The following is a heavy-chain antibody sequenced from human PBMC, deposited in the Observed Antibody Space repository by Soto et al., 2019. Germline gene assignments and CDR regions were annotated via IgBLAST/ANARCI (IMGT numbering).Heavy chain of an antibody. D-gene: IGHD4-4*01. CDR1: GGSISSYY. V-gene: IGHV4-59*01. CDR2: IYYSGST. J-gene: IGHJ6*02. Sequence: SETLSLTCTVSGGSISSYYWSWIRQPPGKGLEWIGYIYYSGSTNYNPSLKSRVTISVDTSKNQFSLKLSSVTAADTAVYYCAIYLHYSNLYYYGMDVWGQGTTVTVSS. CDR3: AIYLHYSNLYYYGMDV.